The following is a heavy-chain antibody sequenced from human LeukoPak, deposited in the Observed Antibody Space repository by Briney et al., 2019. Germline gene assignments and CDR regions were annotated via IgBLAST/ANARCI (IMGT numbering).Heavy chain of an antibody. J-gene: IGHJ5*02. CDR3: AKIRALSNCFDP. CDR2: ISGSGGST. Sequence: GGSLRLSCAASGFTFSSYAMSWVRQAPGKGLEWVSAISGSGGSTYYAESVKGRFTTSKDNSKHTLYLQMNTLTAEDTAVYYCAKIRALSNCFDPWGQGTLVTVSS. CDR1: GFTFSSYA. V-gene: IGHV3-23*01.